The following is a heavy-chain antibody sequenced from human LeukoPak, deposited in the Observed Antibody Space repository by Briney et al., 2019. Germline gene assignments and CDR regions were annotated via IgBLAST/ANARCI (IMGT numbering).Heavy chain of an antibody. D-gene: IGHD3-9*01. J-gene: IGHJ5*02. Sequence: GGSLRLSCAASGFTFSSYNMNWVRQAPGKGLEWVSSISSSSSYIYYADSLKGRFTISRDNAKNSLFLQMNSLRAEDTAVYHCARNLNSWFDPWGQGTLVTVSS. CDR2: ISSSSSYI. V-gene: IGHV3-21*01. CDR3: ARNLNSWFDP. CDR1: GFTFSSYN.